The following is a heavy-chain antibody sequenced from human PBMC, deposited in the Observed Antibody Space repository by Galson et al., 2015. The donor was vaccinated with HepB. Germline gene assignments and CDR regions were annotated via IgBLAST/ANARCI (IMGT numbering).Heavy chain of an antibody. CDR2: IWYDGSNK. CDR1: GFTFSSYG. D-gene: IGHD6-19*01. J-gene: IGHJ3*02. V-gene: IGHV3-33*08. CDR3: ARDGIAVAGTVAFDI. Sequence: SLRLSCAASGFTFSSYGMHWVRQAPGKGLEWVAVIWYDGSNKYYADSVKGRFTISRDNSKNTLYLQMNSLRAEDTAVYYCARDGIAVAGTVAFDIWGQGTMVTVSS.